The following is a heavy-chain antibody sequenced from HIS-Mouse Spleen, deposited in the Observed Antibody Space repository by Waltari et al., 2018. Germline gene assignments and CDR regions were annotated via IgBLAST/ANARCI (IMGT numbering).Heavy chain of an antibody. V-gene: IGHV4-39*07. Sequence: QLQLQESGPGLVKPSETLSLTCTVSGGSISRSSSYWGWIRQPPGKGLDWIGSIYYSGSTYYNPSLKSRVTISVDTSKNQFSLKLSSVTAADTAVYYCAREIPYSSSWYDWYFDLWGRGTLVTVSS. J-gene: IGHJ2*01. CDR1: GGSISRSSSY. D-gene: IGHD6-13*01. CDR2: IYYSGST. CDR3: AREIPYSSSWYDWYFDL.